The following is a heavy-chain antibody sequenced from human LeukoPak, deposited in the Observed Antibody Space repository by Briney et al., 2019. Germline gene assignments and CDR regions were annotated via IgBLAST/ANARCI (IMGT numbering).Heavy chain of an antibody. V-gene: IGHV4-39*01. Sequence: SETLSLTCTVSGVSISSSNSYWGWIRQPPGKGLEWIGSIYYSGNTYYNASLKSQVSISIDTSKNQFSLRLTSVTAADTAVYYCASHLHSYDYLWGSYRHNWFDPWGQGTLVTVSS. J-gene: IGHJ5*02. D-gene: IGHD3-16*02. CDR2: IYYSGNT. CDR1: GVSISSSNSY. CDR3: ASHLHSYDYLWGSYRHNWFDP.